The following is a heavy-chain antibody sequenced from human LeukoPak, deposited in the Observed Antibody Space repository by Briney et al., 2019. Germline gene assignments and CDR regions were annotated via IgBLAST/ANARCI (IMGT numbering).Heavy chain of an antibody. CDR3: AGRTVTTHTNWFDP. CDR1: GGSFSGYY. J-gene: IGHJ5*02. CDR2: INHSGST. Sequence: SETLSLTCAVYGGSFSGYYWSWICQPPGKGLEWIGEINHSGSTNYNPSLKSRVTISVDTSKNQFSLKLSSVTAADTAVYYCAGRTVTTHTNWFDPWGQGTLVTVSS. V-gene: IGHV4-34*01. D-gene: IGHD4-17*01.